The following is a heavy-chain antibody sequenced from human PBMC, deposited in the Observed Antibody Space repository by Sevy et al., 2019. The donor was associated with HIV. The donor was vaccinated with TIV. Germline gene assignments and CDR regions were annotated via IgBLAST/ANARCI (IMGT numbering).Heavy chain of an antibody. Sequence: GGSLRLSCAASGFIFSNHGMHWVRQAPGKGLEWVARIWYDGSDTYYGESVKGRFTISRDNSKNTVYLQMNSLRVEDTAVYYCARDVDSNYDGIDAWGQGTTVTVSS. CDR1: GFIFSNHG. V-gene: IGHV3-33*01. D-gene: IGHD4-4*01. J-gene: IGHJ6*02. CDR3: ARDVDSNYDGIDA. CDR2: IWYDGSDT.